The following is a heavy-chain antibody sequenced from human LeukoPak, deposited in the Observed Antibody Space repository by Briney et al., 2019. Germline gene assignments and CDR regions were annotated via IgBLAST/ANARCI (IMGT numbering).Heavy chain of an antibody. J-gene: IGHJ4*02. CDR3: ARCGYSYDTGYYFDY. Sequence: SETLSLTCTVSGGSIGNYYWSWIRLPPGKGLEWIGFIYFDGRTSYNPSLKSRVTISLHTSRNQLSLKLTSVTAADMAVYYCARCGYSYDTGYYFDYWGQGALVTVSS. D-gene: IGHD5-18*01. CDR2: IYFDGRT. CDR1: GGSIGNYY. V-gene: IGHV4-59*01.